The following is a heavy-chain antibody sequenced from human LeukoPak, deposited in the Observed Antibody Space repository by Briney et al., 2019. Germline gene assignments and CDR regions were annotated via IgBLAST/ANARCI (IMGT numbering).Heavy chain of an antibody. D-gene: IGHD5-12*01. Sequence: GGSLRLSCAASGFTFSSYSMNWVRQAPGKGLEWVSYISSSSSTIYYADSVKGRFTISRDNAKNSLYLQMNSLRAEDTAVYYCAKVMSGYDNDAFDIWGQGTMVTVSS. J-gene: IGHJ3*02. CDR1: GFTFSSYS. CDR2: ISSSSSTI. V-gene: IGHV3-48*04. CDR3: AKVMSGYDNDAFDI.